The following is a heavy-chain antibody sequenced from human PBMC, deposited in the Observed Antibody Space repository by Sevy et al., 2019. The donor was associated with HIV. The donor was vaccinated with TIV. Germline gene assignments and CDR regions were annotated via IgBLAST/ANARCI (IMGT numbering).Heavy chain of an antibody. CDR2: IHSGGKI. CDR1: GFSVSSNY. V-gene: IGHV3-53*01. D-gene: IGHD2-15*01. Sequence: GGSLRLSCAASGFSVSSNYMSWVRQAPGKGPEWVSVIHSGGKISYADAVQGRFTISRDNSKNNQYLQMNSLSAEDTAVYYCAREDIVLGEDNYYGIDVWGQGTTVTVSS. CDR3: AREDIVLGEDNYYGIDV. J-gene: IGHJ6*02.